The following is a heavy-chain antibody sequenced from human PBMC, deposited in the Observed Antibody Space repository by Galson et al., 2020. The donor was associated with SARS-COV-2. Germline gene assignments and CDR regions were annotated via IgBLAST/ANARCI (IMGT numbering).Heavy chain of an antibody. J-gene: IGHJ4*02. Sequence: ASVKVSCKASGGTYSSYSFSWVRQAPGQGLEWMGRLNPIFNTPHYAPNFQGRVTFNADKSSTTVYMDLTSLTSDDTAVYFCARDGSSGPFDSWGQGTLVTVSS. D-gene: IGHD6-19*01. V-gene: IGHV1-69*06. CDR2: LNPIFNTP. CDR3: ARDGSSGPFDS. CDR1: GGTYSSYS.